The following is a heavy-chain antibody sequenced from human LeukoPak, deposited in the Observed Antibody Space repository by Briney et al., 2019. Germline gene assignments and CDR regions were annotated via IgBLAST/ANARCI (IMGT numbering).Heavy chain of an antibody. CDR1: GGTFSSYA. Sequence: ASVKVSCKASGGTFSSYAISWVRQAPGQGLEWMGGIIPIFGTANYAQKFQGRVTITADESTSTAYMELSSLRSDDTAVYYCAREASHLGDFDYWGQGTLVTVSS. D-gene: IGHD3-16*01. CDR3: AREASHLGDFDY. CDR2: IIPIFGTA. J-gene: IGHJ4*02. V-gene: IGHV1-69*13.